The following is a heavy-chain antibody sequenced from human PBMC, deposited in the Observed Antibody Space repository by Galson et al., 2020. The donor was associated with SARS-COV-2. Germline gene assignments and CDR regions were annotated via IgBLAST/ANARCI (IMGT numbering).Heavy chain of an antibody. V-gene: IGHV4-34*01. CDR2: INHSGST. Sequence: SQASETLSLTCAVYGGSFSGYYWSWIRQPRGKGLEWIGEINHSGSTNYNPSLKSRVTISVDTSKNQFSLKLSSVTAADTAVYYCARGRYSSSWYGRLSWFDPWGQGTLVTVSS. CDR3: ARGRYSSSWYGRLSWFDP. CDR1: GGSFSGYY. J-gene: IGHJ5*02. D-gene: IGHD6-13*01.